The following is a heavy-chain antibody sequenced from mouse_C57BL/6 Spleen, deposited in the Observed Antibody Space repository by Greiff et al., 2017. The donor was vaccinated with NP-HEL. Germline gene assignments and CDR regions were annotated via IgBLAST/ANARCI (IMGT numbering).Heavy chain of an antibody. D-gene: IGHD4-1*01. J-gene: IGHJ2*01. CDR2: IDPETGGT. Sequence: VQLVESGAELVRPGASVTLSCKASGYTFTDYEMHWVKQTPVHGLEWIGAIDPETGGTAYNQKFKGKAILTADKSSSTAYMELRSLTSEDSAVYYCTRPDWDSDYWGQGTTLTVSS. CDR3: TRPDWDSDY. CDR1: GYTFTDYE. V-gene: IGHV1-15*01.